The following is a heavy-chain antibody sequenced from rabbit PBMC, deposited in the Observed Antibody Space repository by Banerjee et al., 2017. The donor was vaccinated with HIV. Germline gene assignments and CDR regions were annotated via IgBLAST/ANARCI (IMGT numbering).Heavy chain of an antibody. V-gene: IGHV1S7*01. J-gene: IGHJ4*01. CDR3: ARSDSGCLYANKL. D-gene: IGHD1-1*01. Sequence: QLVESGGGLVTLGGSLKLSCKASGFDFSGYHICWVRQAPGKGLEWIGIMHGGKAVTDYASWVNGRFTISLDNAQNTVFLQMTSLTAADTATYFCARSDSGCLYANKLWGPGTLVTVS. CDR2: MHGGKAVT. CDR1: GFDFSGYH.